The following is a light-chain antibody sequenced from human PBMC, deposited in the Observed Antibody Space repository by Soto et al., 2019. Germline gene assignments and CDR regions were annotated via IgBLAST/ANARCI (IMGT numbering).Light chain of an antibody. CDR1: SGDVGRYNL. V-gene: IGLV2-23*01. CDR3: CSYAGSSTWV. J-gene: IGLJ3*02. CDR2: EGS. Sequence: QSALTQPASVSGSPGQSITISCTGTSGDVGRYNLVSWYQQHPGKAPKLMIYEGSERPSGVSSRFSGSKSGHTASLTISGLQAEDEADYYCCSYAGSSTWVFGGGTKVTVL.